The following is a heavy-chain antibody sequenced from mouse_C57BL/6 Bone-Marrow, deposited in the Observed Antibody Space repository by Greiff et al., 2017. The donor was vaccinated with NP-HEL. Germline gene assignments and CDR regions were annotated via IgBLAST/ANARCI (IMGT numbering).Heavy chain of an antibody. CDR1: GYTFTSYG. Sequence: QVQLQQSGAELARPGASVKLSCKASGYTFTSYGISWVKQRPGQGLEWIGEIYPRSGNTYYNEKFKGKATLTADKSSSTAYMELRSLTSEDSAVYFCARLRFYYSNYPYYFDYWGQGTTLTVSS. V-gene: IGHV1-81*01. J-gene: IGHJ2*01. CDR2: IYPRSGNT. D-gene: IGHD2-5*01. CDR3: ARLRFYYSNYPYYFDY.